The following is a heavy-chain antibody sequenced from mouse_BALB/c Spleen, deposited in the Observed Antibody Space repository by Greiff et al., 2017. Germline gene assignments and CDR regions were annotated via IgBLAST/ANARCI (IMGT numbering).Heavy chain of an antibody. D-gene: IGHD2-4*01. CDR3: ARGLYYDYERGSWFAD. Sequence: QVQLQQSGPGLVAPSQSLSITCTVSGFSLTSYGVHWVRQPPGKGLEWLGVIWAGGSTNYNSALMSRLSISKDNSKSQVFLKMNSLQTDDTAMYYCARGLYYDYERGSWFADWGQGTLVTVSA. J-gene: IGHJ3*01. CDR2: IWAGGST. V-gene: IGHV2-9*02. CDR1: GFSLTSYG.